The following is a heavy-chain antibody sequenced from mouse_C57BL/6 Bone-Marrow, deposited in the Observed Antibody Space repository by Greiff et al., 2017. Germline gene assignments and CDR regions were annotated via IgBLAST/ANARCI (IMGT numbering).Heavy chain of an antibody. CDR1: GYAFTNYL. Sequence: QVQLQQSGAELVRPGTSVKVSCKASGYAFTNYLIEWVKQRPGQGLEWIGVINPGSGGTNYNEKFKGKATLTADKSSSTAYMQLSSLTSEDSAVSFCARKRYDYVFDCWGQGTTLTVSS. CDR3: ARKRYDYVFDC. V-gene: IGHV1-54*01. J-gene: IGHJ2*01. CDR2: INPGSGGT. D-gene: IGHD2-4*01.